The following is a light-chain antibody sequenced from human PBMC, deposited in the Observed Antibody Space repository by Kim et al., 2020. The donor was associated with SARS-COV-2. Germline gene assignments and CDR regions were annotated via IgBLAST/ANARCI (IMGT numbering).Light chain of an antibody. CDR1: QSVDSD. Sequence: EIVLTQSPGTLSLSPGERATLSCRASQSVDSDLAWYQQTPGQAPRLLIYGASTRATGIPARFSGSGSGTEFTLTISSLQSEDFALYYCQQYDDWPLTFGGGTKVDIK. CDR2: GAS. J-gene: IGKJ4*01. V-gene: IGKV3-15*01. CDR3: QQYDDWPLT.